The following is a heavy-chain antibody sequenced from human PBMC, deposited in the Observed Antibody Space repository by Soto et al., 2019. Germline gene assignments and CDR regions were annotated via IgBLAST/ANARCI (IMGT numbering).Heavy chain of an antibody. V-gene: IGHV3-48*01. CDR3: AREQRGIVAPISDAFDI. CDR2: ISSSSSTI. Sequence: EVQLVESGGGLVQPGGSLRLSCAASGFTFSSYSMNWVRQAPGKGLEWVSYISSSSSTIYYADSVKGRFTISRDNAKNSLYLQMHSLRAEDTDVYYCAREQRGIVAPISDAFDIWGQGTMVTVSS. D-gene: IGHD5-12*01. CDR1: GFTFSSYS. J-gene: IGHJ3*02.